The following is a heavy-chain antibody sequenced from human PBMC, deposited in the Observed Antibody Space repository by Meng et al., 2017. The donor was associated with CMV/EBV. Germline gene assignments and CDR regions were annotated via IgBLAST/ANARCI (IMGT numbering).Heavy chain of an antibody. CDR1: GFTFSSYA. CDR2: IYSGGSST. V-gene: IGHV3-23*03. J-gene: IGHJ1*01. CDR3: AKMTYLGFQH. Sequence: ETLSLTCAASGFTFSSYAMSWVRQAPGKGLEWVSVIYSGGSSTYYADSVKGRFTISRDNSKNTLYLQMNSLRAEDTAVYYCAKMTYLGFQHWGQGTLVTVSS.